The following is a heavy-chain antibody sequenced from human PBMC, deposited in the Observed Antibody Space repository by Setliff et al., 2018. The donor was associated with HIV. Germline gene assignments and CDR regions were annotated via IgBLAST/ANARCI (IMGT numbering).Heavy chain of an antibody. V-gene: IGHV4-59*01. D-gene: IGHD3-10*01. CDR3: ARSRITMVRGSQNWYFDL. CDR2: IYYSGST. J-gene: IGHJ2*01. CDR1: CGSISSYY. Sequence: SETLSLTCTVSCGSISSYYWTWIRQPPGKGLEWIGYIYYSGSTNYNPSLKSRVTISVDTSKDQFSLKLSSVTAADTAVYYCARSRITMVRGSQNWYFDLCGRGTLVTVSS.